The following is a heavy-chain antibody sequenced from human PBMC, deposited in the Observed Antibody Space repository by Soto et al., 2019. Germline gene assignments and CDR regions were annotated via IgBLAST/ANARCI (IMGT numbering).Heavy chain of an antibody. Sequence: SETLSLTCTVSGGSVSSGNYYWSWIRQPPGKGLEWIGNIYYSGSTNYNPSLKSRVTISVDTSRNLFSLKVTSVTAADTAVYYCARMSVTMRNWFDPWGQGTLVTVSS. D-gene: IGHD3-22*01. CDR2: IYYSGST. CDR1: GGSVSSGNYY. J-gene: IGHJ5*02. V-gene: IGHV4-61*01. CDR3: ARMSVTMRNWFDP.